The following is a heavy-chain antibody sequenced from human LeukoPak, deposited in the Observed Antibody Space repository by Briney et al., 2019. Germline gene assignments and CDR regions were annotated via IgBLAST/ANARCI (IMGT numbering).Heavy chain of an antibody. CDR1: GFNLSYYW. CDR3: TRDSGYMSSSWYNWFDP. J-gene: IGHJ5*02. Sequence: GGSLRLFCAASGFNLSYYWMTWVRQAPGKGLEWVANIKYDRSEENCVDSVKGRFNIFRDNGKNSVFLQIDSLRAEDTADYYCTRDSGYMSSSWYNWFDPWGRGTLVTVAS. V-gene: IGHV3-7*01. CDR2: IKYDRSEE. D-gene: IGHD6-13*01.